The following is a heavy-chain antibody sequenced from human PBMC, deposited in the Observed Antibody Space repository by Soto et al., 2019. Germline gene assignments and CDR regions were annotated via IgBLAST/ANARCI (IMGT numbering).Heavy chain of an antibody. CDR1: GYTFTGYY. V-gene: IGHV1-2*02. Sequence: QVQLVQSGAEVKKPGASVKVSCKASGYTFTGYYMHWVRQAPGQGLEWMGWINPNSGGTNYAQKLKDRVTMNRDTAISTAYMELSRLRSDDTAVYYCARDLSRRDGRSGGSCLLYWGQGTLVTVSS. J-gene: IGHJ4*02. CDR3: ARDLSRRDGRSGGSCLLY. CDR2: INPNSGGT. D-gene: IGHD2-15*01.